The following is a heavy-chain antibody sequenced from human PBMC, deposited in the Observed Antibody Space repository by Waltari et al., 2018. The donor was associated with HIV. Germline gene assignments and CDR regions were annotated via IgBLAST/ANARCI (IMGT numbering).Heavy chain of an antibody. CDR2: SDQDGSRI. CDR3: ARMTSPYFIDY. D-gene: IGHD2-21*02. J-gene: IGHJ4*02. Sequence: EVQLVESGGGLVRPGLSLRLSCAASGFSFRTYWMHWVRQVQGKGPVGGSRSDQDGSRISYADSVKGRFTISRDNARNILYLQMNSRRVEDTAVYYCARMTSPYFIDYWGLGTLVTVSS. V-gene: IGHV3-74*01. CDR1: GFSFRTYW.